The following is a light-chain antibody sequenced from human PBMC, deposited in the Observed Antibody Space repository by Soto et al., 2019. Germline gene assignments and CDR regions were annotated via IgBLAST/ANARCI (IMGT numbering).Light chain of an antibody. J-gene: IGKJ1*01. CDR2: GAS. CDR1: QSVSSTY. Sequence: IVLTQSPGTLSLSPGERATLSCRASQSVSSTYIAWYQQNPGQAPRLLIYGASSRATGIPDRFSGSGSGTDFTLTISRLEPEDFAVYFCQQYGSSPQTFGQGTKVEIK. V-gene: IGKV3-20*01. CDR3: QQYGSSPQT.